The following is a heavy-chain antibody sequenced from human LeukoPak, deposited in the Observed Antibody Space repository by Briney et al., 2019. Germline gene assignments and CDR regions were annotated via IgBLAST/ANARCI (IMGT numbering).Heavy chain of an antibody. CDR2: IIPIFGTA. Sequence: GASVKVSCKASGGTFSSYAISWVRQAPGQGLEWMGGIIPIFGTANYAQKFQGRVTITADKSTSTAYMELCSLRSEDTAVYYCARALIVVVPAAMSPYYYGMDVWGKGTTVTVSS. V-gene: IGHV1-69*06. CDR1: GGTFSSYA. D-gene: IGHD2-2*01. CDR3: ARALIVVVPAAMSPYYYGMDV. J-gene: IGHJ6*04.